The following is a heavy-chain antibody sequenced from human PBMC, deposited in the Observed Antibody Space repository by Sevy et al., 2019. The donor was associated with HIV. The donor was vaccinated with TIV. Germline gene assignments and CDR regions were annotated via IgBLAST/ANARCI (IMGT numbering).Heavy chain of an antibody. J-gene: IGHJ4*02. V-gene: IGHV3-30*04. D-gene: IGHD1-26*01. Sequence: GGSLRLSCAASGFSFSNYAMPWVRQSPGKGLEWVAMISYDGINKDYADSVKGRFTLSRDNSKNTLFLQMNSLRAEDTALYYCARDLPHLLPWELSRGSDYWGQRTLVTVSS. CDR1: GFSFSNYA. CDR2: ISYDGINK. CDR3: ARDLPHLLPWELSRGSDY.